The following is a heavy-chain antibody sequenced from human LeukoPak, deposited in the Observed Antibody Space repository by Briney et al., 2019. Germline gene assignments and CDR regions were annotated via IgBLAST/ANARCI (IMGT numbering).Heavy chain of an antibody. CDR3: AITKHDYGDYYFDY. CDR2: MNPNSGNT. J-gene: IGHJ4*02. V-gene: IGHV1-8*01. CDR1: GYTFTTYD. D-gene: IGHD4-17*01. Sequence: ASVKVSCKASGYTFTTYDIIWVRQATGQGLEWMGWMNPNSGNTGYAQKFQGRVTMTRDTSISTAYMELSSLRSEDTAVYYCAITKHDYGDYYFDYWGQGTPVTVSS.